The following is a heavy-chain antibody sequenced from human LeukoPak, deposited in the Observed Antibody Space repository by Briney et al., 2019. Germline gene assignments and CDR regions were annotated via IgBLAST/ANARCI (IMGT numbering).Heavy chain of an antibody. J-gene: IGHJ6*03. D-gene: IGHD5-12*01. CDR1: GYTFTSYY. CDR3: ARTWIDHYYYYYMDV. CDR2: INPSGGST. Sequence: GASVKVSCKASGYTFTSYYMHWVRQAPGQGLEWMGIINPSGGSTSYAQKVQGRVTMTRDTSTSTVYMELSRLRSDETAVYYCARTWIDHYYYYYMDVWGKGTTVTISS. V-gene: IGHV1-46*01.